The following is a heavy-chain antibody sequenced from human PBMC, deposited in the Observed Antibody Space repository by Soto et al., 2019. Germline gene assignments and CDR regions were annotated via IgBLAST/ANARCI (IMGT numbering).Heavy chain of an antibody. CDR1: GLTFSRYY. Sequence: SLRVSVAASGLTFSRYYRHWVRPATGNWLEWVAVISYAGSNKYYAYSVKCRFTLSRDNSKNTLYLQMNSLRAKDTAVHYCAKEVARYYYCGMDGWGRRTRSIVSS. D-gene: IGHD5-12*01. V-gene: IGHV3-30*18. J-gene: IGHJ6*04. CDR2: ISYAGSNK. CDR3: AKEVARYYYCGMDG.